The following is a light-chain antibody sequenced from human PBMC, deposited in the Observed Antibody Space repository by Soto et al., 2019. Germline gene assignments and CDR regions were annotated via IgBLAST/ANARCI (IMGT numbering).Light chain of an antibody. CDR3: GSWDSALSVVL. J-gene: IGLJ2*01. CDR2: DNS. Sequence: QSVLTQPPSVSVAPGQKVTISCSGSDSNIGNNSVSWYQQLPGTAPKFLIYDNSERPSGIPDRFSASKSGTSATLGITGLQTGDEADYYCGSWDSALSVVLFGGGTQLTVL. V-gene: IGLV1-51*01. CDR1: DSNIGNNS.